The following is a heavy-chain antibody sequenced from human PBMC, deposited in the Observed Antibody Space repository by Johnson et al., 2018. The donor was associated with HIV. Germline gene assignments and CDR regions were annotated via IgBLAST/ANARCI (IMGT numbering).Heavy chain of an antibody. V-gene: IGHV3-7*05. CDR3: ARDDSRGFDDAFDL. Sequence: VQLVESGGGLVQPGGSLRLSCAASGFSISSYWMSWVRQAPGKGLEWLANIQQTGSAEYYGDSVRGRFTISRDNARNSLHLQMGGLRAEDTTMYYCARDDSRGFDDAFDLWGQGTMVSVSS. J-gene: IGHJ3*01. CDR1: GFSISSYW. D-gene: IGHD3-22*01. CDR2: IQQTGSAE.